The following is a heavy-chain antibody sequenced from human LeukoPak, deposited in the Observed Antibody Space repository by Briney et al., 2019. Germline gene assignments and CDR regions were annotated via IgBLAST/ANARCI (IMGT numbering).Heavy chain of an antibody. Sequence: PSETLSLTCTVSGGSISSYYWSWVRQAPGKGLEWVSGISWNGADTGYADSVQGRFTISRDNAKNSLYLQMNSLRAEDMAFYHCARGGGSGSFYGPIDYWGQGTLVTVSS. V-gene: IGHV3-20*01. D-gene: IGHD3-10*01. CDR2: ISWNGADT. J-gene: IGHJ4*02. CDR3: ARGGGSGSFYGPIDY. CDR1: GGSISSYY.